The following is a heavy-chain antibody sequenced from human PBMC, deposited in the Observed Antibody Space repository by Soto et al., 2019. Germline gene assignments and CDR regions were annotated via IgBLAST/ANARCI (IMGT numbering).Heavy chain of an antibody. J-gene: IGHJ4*02. CDR3: AMDDDHPDNGLDY. D-gene: IGHD2-2*03. CDR2: IGSDGERD. CDR1: GFTFGRRG. V-gene: IGHV3-33*01. Sequence: QVQLVESGGGVVQPGGSLRLSCAASGFTFGRRGMHWVRQAPGKGLEWVAVIGSDGERDRYADSMKGRFSTSRDNGQNTLYSQINSLRVEDTAMNYCAMDDDHPDNGLDYWGQGTLVTVSS.